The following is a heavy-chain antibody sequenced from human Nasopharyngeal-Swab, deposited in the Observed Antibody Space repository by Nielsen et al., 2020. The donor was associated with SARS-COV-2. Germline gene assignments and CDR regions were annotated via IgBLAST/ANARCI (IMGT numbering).Heavy chain of an antibody. V-gene: IGHV4-34*01. CDR3: ASSPLWFGEPEHGMDV. Sequence: RQAPGKGPEWIGEINHSGSTNYNPPLKSRVTISVDTSKNQFSLKLSSVTAADTAVYYCASSPLWFGEPEHGMDVWGQGTTVTVSS. CDR2: INHSGST. D-gene: IGHD3-10*01. J-gene: IGHJ6*02.